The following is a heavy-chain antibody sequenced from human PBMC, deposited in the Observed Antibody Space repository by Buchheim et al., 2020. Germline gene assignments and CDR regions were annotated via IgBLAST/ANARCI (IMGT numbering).Heavy chain of an antibody. D-gene: IGHD6-13*01. V-gene: IGHV3-23*01. Sequence: EVQLLESGGGLVQPGGSLRLSCASSGFTFSDYAMSWVRQAPGKGLEWVSAISGSGTSTYSADSVKGRFTISRDNSKSTLYLQMNSMRAEDTAVYYCAKDGFWSSSWSFPDYWGQGTL. J-gene: IGHJ4*02. CDR2: ISGSGTST. CDR1: GFTFSDYA. CDR3: AKDGFWSSSWSFPDY.